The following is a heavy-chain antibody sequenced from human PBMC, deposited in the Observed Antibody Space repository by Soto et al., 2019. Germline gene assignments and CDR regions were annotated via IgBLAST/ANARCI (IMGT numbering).Heavy chain of an antibody. CDR1: GDDFNSYS. CDR3: ARSFYTGSGGPFDY. J-gene: IGHJ4*02. V-gene: IGHV1-69*06. D-gene: IGHD1-26*01. CDR2: IIPMDDTT. Sequence: VQLVQSGAEVKRPGSSVRVSYKASGDDFNSYSLNWVRQAPGQGLEWIGEIIPMDDTTEYSQRFQGTVTIAADKSTSTSYMELNSLRFEDTAVYYCARSFYTGSGGPFDYWGQGTLVTVSS.